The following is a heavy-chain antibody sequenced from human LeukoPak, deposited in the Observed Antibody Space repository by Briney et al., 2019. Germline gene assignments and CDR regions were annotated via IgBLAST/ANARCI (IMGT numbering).Heavy chain of an antibody. CDR3: ERGGFDTIGFDY. Sequence: GGSLRLSCAVSGFTFSSYSMSWVRQAPGKGLEWVSSISSSGTYKYYADSVKGRFTISRDNAKNSLYLQMNSLRAEDTAVYYCERGGFDTIGFDYWGQGTLVTVSS. J-gene: IGHJ4*02. CDR1: GFTFSSYS. D-gene: IGHD3-10*01. CDR2: ISSSGTYK. V-gene: IGHV3-21*01.